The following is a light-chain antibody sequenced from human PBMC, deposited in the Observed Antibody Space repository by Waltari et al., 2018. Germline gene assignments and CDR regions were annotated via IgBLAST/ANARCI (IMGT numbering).Light chain of an antibody. Sequence: QSALTQPASVSASPGQSITISCTGTSSDVGSHELVSWYQQFPGKAPKLIIYDGNKRPSRVSNRFSGFQSGNTATLTISGLQAEDEADYYCCSDEGDNTWVFGGGTKVTVL. CDR2: DGN. J-gene: IGLJ3*02. CDR1: SSDVGSHEL. CDR3: CSDEGDNTWV. V-gene: IGLV2-23*01.